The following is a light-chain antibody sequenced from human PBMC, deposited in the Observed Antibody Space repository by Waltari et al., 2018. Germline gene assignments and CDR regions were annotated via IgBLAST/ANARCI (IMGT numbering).Light chain of an antibody. V-gene: IGKV1-39*01. CDR3: QQSYSVPFT. J-gene: IGKJ3*01. CDR1: ENIMTY. Sequence: DIRMTQSPSPLSASLGDRVTVTCRASENIMTYLNWYQHKPGSAPKLLMYSASKLQGGVPSRFSGSGSGTDFTLTITSLRPEDFATYYCQQSYSVPFTFGPGTNVDVK. CDR2: SAS.